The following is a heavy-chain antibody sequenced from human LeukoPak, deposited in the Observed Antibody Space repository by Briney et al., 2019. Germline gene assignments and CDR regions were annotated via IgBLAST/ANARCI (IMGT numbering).Heavy chain of an antibody. J-gene: IGHJ3*02. CDR3: TTDRSWGYYDSSGYYPDAFDI. D-gene: IGHD3-22*01. Sequence: KPGGSLRLSCAASGFTFSDYYMSWIRQAPGKGLEWVGRIKSKTDGGTTDYAAPVKGRFTISRDDSKNTLYLQMNSLKTEDTAVYYCTTDRSWGYYDSSGYYPDAFDIWGQGTIVTVSS. CDR2: IKSKTDGGTT. V-gene: IGHV3-15*01. CDR1: GFTFSDYY.